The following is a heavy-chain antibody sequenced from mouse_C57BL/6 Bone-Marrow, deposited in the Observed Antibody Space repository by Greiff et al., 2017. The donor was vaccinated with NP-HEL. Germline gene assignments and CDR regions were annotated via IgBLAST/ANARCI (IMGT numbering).Heavy chain of an antibody. CDR2: ISNGGGST. D-gene: IGHD4-1*01. V-gene: IGHV5-12*01. J-gene: IGHJ1*03. Sequence: EVKLMESGGGLVQPGGSLKLSCAASGFTFSDYYMYWVRQTPEKRLEWVAYISNGGGSTYYPDTVKGRFTISRDNAKNTLYLQMSRLKSEDTAMYYCARRANWDDWYFDVWGTGTTVTVSS. CDR1: GFTFSDYY. CDR3: ARRANWDDWYFDV.